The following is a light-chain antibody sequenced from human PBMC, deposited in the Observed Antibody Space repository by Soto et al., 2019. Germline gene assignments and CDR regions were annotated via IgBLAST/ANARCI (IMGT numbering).Light chain of an antibody. CDR1: QSLLHRDGYNY. CDR2: LGS. V-gene: IGKV2-28*01. J-gene: IGKJ3*01. Sequence: DIVMTQSPLSLPVTPGEPASISCRSSQSLLHRDGYNYVDWYLQEPGQSPQLLIYLGSNRASGVPDRYSGSGSGTDFTLKITRVEAEDVGVYYCMQALEIPCTFAPGTKVDIK. CDR3: MQALEIPCT.